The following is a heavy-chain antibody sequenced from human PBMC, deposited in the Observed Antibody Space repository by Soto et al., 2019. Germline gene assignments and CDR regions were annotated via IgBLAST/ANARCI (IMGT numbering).Heavy chain of an antibody. CDR2: ITGGGFST. CDR3: AKGGVRGVQMDV. Sequence: EVQLLESGGGLVQPGGSLRLSCAASGFIFSRYAMTWVRQAPGKGLEWVSAITGGGFSTYYTDSVKGRFTISRDNSKNTLYLQMNRLRAEDTAVYLCAKGGVRGVQMDVWGQGTTVTVSS. V-gene: IGHV3-23*01. J-gene: IGHJ6*02. CDR1: GFIFSRYA. D-gene: IGHD3-10*01.